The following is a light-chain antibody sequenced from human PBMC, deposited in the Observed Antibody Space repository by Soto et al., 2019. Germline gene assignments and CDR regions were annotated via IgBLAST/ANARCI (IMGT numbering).Light chain of an antibody. Sequence: DIQLTQSPSFLSASVGDRVTITCRASQGISSYLAWYQQKPGKAPNLLIYAASTLQSGVPSRFSGSGVGTEFTLTISGLQPEDFAVYYCQKLDSYPLTFGGGTKVEIK. CDR2: AAS. V-gene: IGKV1-9*01. J-gene: IGKJ4*01. CDR1: QGISSY. CDR3: QKLDSYPLT.